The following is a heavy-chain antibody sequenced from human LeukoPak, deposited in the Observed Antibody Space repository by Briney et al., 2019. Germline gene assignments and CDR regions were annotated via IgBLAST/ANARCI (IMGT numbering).Heavy chain of an antibody. J-gene: IGHJ4*02. CDR2: INTNTGNP. D-gene: IGHD3-16*02. Sequence: ASVKVSCKASGYTFTSYAMNWVRQAPGQGLEWMGWINTNTGNPTYAQGFTGRFVFSLDTSVSTAYLQISSLKAEDTAVYYCAREYYDYVWGSYRRFDYWGQGTLVTVSS. CDR1: GYTFTSYA. V-gene: IGHV7-4-1*02. CDR3: AREYYDYVWGSYRRFDY.